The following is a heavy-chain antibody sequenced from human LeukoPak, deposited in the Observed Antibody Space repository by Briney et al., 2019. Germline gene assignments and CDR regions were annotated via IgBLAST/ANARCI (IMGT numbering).Heavy chain of an antibody. Sequence: GRSLRLSCAASGFTFSSYAMHWVRQAPGKGLEWVAVTSYDGSNKYYADSVKGRFTISRDNSKNTLYLQMNSLRADDTAVYYCARARSQNSGSHDWGQGTLVTVSS. V-gene: IGHV3-30-3*01. CDR1: GFTFSSYA. D-gene: IGHD1-26*01. CDR2: TSYDGSNK. CDR3: ARARSQNSGSHD. J-gene: IGHJ4*02.